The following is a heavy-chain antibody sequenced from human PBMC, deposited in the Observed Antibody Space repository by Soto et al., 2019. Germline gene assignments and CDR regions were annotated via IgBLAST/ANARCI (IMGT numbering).Heavy chain of an antibody. CDR2: IYYSGST. Sequence: PSESLSLTCTVSVGSISSYYWSWIRQPPGKGLEWIGYIYYSGSTNYNPSLKSRVTISVDTSKNQFSLKLSSVTAADTAVYYCARGAHSGSYLPFDYWGQGTLVTVSS. CDR1: VGSISSYY. D-gene: IGHD1-26*01. CDR3: ARGAHSGSYLPFDY. V-gene: IGHV4-59*01. J-gene: IGHJ4*02.